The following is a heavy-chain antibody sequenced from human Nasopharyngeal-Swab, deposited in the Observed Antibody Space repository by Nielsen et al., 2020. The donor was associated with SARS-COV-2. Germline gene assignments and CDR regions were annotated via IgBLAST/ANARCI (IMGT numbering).Heavy chain of an antibody. Sequence: AVKVSCKAAAGTFSSDAISWGRQAPGEGLEWMGGIIPIFGTANYAQKFQGRVTITADKSTSTAYMELSSLRSEDTAVYYCARYIVVVPAAIPGHYGMDVWGQGTTVTVSS. D-gene: IGHD2-2*01. J-gene: IGHJ6*02. CDR2: IIPIFGTA. V-gene: IGHV1-69*06. CDR3: ARYIVVVPAAIPGHYGMDV. CDR1: AGTFSSDA.